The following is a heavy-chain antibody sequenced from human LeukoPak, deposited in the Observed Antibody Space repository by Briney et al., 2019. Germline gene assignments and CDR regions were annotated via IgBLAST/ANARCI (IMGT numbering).Heavy chain of an antibody. D-gene: IGHD3-10*01. Sequence: GGSLRLSCAASGFTVGTKYMNWVRQAPGKGLEWVSILYSGGYTYYADSVKGRFTTSRNNSSTTLPLQMNSLRVEDTAVYYCARVGDHYHWNFDLWGRGTLVTVSS. V-gene: IGHV3-53*01. CDR1: GFTVGTKY. CDR3: ARVGDHYHWNFDL. J-gene: IGHJ2*01. CDR2: LYSGGYT.